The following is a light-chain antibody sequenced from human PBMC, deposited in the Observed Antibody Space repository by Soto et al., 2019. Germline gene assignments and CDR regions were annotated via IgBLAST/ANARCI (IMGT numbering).Light chain of an antibody. CDR3: QQYNSYPLT. V-gene: IGKV3D-15*01. CDR1: QTIDNT. Sequence: EIVMTQSPATLSLSPGERATLSCRASQTIDNTLAWYQRKPGQAPRLLMFGASGRATGIPDRFSGSGSGTDFTLTISRLEPDDFATYYCQQYNSYPLTFGGGTKVDIK. J-gene: IGKJ4*01. CDR2: GAS.